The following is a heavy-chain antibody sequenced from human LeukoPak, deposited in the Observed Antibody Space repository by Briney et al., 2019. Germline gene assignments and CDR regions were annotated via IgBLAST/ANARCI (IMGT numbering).Heavy chain of an antibody. V-gene: IGHV3-23*01. Sequence: SXAXSWXRQXPGKGLEWVSAISGSGGSTYYADSVRGRFTISRDNSKNTLYLQMNSLRAEDTAVYYCAKDSPKTRSSWYSFDYWGQGTLVTVSS. D-gene: IGHD6-13*01. CDR1: SXA. CDR3: AKDSPKTRSSWYSFDY. CDR2: ISGSGGST. J-gene: IGHJ4*02.